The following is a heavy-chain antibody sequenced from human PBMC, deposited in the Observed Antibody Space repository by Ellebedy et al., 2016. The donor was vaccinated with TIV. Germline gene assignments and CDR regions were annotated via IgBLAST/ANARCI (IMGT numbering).Heavy chain of an antibody. V-gene: IGHV3-21*01. CDR1: GFTFSSYS. J-gene: IGHJ4*02. CDR3: ARDQLAASYPHY. CDR2: ISSGSSYI. Sequence: PGGSLRLSCAASGFTFSSYSMNWVRQAPGKGLEWVSSISSGSSYIYYADSVKGRFTISRDNAKNSLYLQMNSLRAEDTAVYYCARDQLAASYPHYWGQGTLVSVSS. D-gene: IGHD3-10*01.